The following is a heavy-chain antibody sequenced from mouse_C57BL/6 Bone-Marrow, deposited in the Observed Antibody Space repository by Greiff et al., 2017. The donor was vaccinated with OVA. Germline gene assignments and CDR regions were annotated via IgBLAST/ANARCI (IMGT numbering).Heavy chain of an antibody. J-gene: IGHJ3*01. CDR1: GFTIKDDY. Sequence: EVQLQQSGAELVRPGASVKLSCTASGFTIKDDYMHWVKQRHEQGLEWSGWSDAENGDTEYASKFQGKATITADTSSNTAYLQLSSLTSEDTAVYYCTTGGNYPFAYWGQGTLVTVSA. D-gene: IGHD2-1*01. V-gene: IGHV14-4*01. CDR2: SDAENGDT. CDR3: TTGGNYPFAY.